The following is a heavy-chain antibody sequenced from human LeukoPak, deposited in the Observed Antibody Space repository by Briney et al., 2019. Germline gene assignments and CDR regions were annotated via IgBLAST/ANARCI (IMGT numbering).Heavy chain of an antibody. V-gene: IGHV7-4-1*02. CDR3: ARGRFSGWYFEPFDY. CDR2: INTNTGNP. D-gene: IGHD6-19*01. J-gene: IGHJ4*02. CDR1: GYTFTSYA. Sequence: ASVKVSCKASGYTFTSYAMNWVRQAPGQGLEWMGWINTNTGNPTYAQGFTGRFVFSLDTSVSTAYLQISSLKAEDTAAYYCARGRFSGWYFEPFDYWGQGTLVTVSS.